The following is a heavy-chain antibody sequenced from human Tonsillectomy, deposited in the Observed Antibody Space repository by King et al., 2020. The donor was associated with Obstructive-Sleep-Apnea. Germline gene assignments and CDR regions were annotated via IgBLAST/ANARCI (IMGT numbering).Heavy chain of an antibody. CDR1: GYSFTTYW. CDR3: ARRKWAWFFDI. Sequence: VQLVESGAEVKKPGESLKISCKVSGYSFTTYWIGWVRQMPGKGLEWMEIIYPGDFDTRYSPSFQGQVTISADKSISTAYLQWSSLKASDNAIYYCARRKWAWFFDIWGRGTLVTVSS. V-gene: IGHV5-51*01. J-gene: IGHJ2*01. D-gene: IGHD2-8*01. CDR2: IYPGDFDT.